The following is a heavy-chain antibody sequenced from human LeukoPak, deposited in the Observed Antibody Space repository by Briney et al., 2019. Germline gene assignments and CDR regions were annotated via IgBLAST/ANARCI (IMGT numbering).Heavy chain of an antibody. D-gene: IGHD6-19*01. V-gene: IGHV3-23*01. CDR3: AKGEQWLVLNWFDP. J-gene: IGHJ5*02. CDR2: ISGSGGST. Sequence: GCPRLSSAASLFTLSRYAMSWVRQAPGKGLEWVSAISGSGGSTSYADSVKCRFTISRDNSKNTLYLQMNSLRAEDTAVYYCAKGEQWLVLNWFDPWGQGTLVTVSS. CDR1: LFTLSRYA.